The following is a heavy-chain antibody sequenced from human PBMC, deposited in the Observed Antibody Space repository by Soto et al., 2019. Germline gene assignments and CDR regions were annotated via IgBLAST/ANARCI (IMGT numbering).Heavy chain of an antibody. D-gene: IGHD1-26*01. CDR3: AKASQVGPTTFLDS. CDR1: GFTFSSYS. CDR2: ISGNSGST. V-gene: IGHV3-23*01. J-gene: IGHJ4*02. Sequence: EVQLLESGGGLVQPGGSLRLSCAASGFTFSSYSMIWVRQAPGKGLEWVSGISGNSGSTYYADSVKGRFTISRDNSQNTVYLQMNTLRAEDTAVFYCAKASQVGPTTFLDSWGQGTLVTVSS.